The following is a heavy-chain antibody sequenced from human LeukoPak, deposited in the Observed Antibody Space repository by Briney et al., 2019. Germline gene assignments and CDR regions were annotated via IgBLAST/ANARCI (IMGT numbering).Heavy chain of an antibody. CDR3: VRHSPGSRGVDY. V-gene: IGHV4-34*01. Sequence: PSETLFLTCTVSGGSMTTHYWTWIRQPPGKGLEWIGEIHHSGSTKYNPSLESRVTISIDTSKNQFSLKVTSVTAADTAVYYCVRHSPGSRGVDYWDQGTLVTVSS. CDR1: GGSMTTHY. J-gene: IGHJ4*02. CDR2: IHHSGST. D-gene: IGHD2-21*01.